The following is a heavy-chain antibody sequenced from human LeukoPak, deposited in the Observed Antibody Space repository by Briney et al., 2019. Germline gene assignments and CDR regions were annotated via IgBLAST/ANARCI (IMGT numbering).Heavy chain of an antibody. J-gene: IGHJ6*02. Sequence: GGSLSLSCAASGFTFDDYGMSWVRQAPGKGLEWVSGINWNGGSTGYADSVKGRFTISRDNAKNSLYLQMNSLRAEDTALYHCARDRGIAAAGRWYYYYGMDVWGQGTTVTVSS. D-gene: IGHD6-13*01. CDR1: GFTFDDYG. CDR3: ARDRGIAAAGRWYYYYGMDV. V-gene: IGHV3-20*01. CDR2: INWNGGST.